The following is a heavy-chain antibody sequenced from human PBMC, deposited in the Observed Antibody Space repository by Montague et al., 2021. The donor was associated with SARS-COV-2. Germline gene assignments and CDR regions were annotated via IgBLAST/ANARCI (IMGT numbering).Heavy chain of an antibody. D-gene: IGHD3-10*01. CDR2: IYHSGST. J-gene: IGHJ2*01. CDR1: GGSISSSNW. CDR3: ARAPRLHVWFGVHYWYFDL. Sequence: SETLSLTCAVSGGSISSSNWWSWVRQPPGKGLEWIGEIYHSGSTNYNPSLKSRVTISVDKSKNQFSLKLSSVTAAATAVYYCARAPRLHVWFGVHYWYFDLWGRGTLVTVSS. V-gene: IGHV4-4*02.